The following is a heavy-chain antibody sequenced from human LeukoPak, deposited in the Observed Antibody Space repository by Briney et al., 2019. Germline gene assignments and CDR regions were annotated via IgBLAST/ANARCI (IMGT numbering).Heavy chain of an antibody. CDR2: IYYSGST. Sequence: PSETLSLTCTVSGGSISSSSYYWGWIRQPPGKGLEWIGSIYYSGSTYYNPSLKSRVTISVDTSKNQFSLKLSSVTAADTAVYYCARSGRYYDSSGYYLDYWGQGTLVTVSS. CDR1: GGSISSSSYY. CDR3: ARSGRYYDSSGYYLDY. D-gene: IGHD3-22*01. V-gene: IGHV4-39*07. J-gene: IGHJ4*02.